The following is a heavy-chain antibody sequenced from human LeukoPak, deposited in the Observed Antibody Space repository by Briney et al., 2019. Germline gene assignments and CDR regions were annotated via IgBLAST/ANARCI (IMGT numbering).Heavy chain of an antibody. D-gene: IGHD3-22*01. Sequence: GGSLRLSCAASGFTFSSYWMHWVRQAPGKGLEWVANIKQDGSEKYYVDSVKGRFTISRDNAKNSLYQQMNSLRAEDTAVYSCVRDGDTSSYTNWGQGTLVTVSS. V-gene: IGHV3-7*01. CDR1: GFTFSSYW. J-gene: IGHJ4*02. CDR3: VRDGDTSSYTN. CDR2: IKQDGSEK.